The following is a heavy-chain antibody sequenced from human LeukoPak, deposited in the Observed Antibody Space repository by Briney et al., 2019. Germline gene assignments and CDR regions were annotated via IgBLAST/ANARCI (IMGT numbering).Heavy chain of an antibody. J-gene: IGHJ4*02. CDR1: GFTFSSYE. CDR2: ISSSGSTI. CDR3: ARGLFSLADY. D-gene: IGHD2-21*01. Sequence: GGALRLSCAASGFTFSSYEMNWVRQAPGKGLEGVSYISSSGSTIYYADSVKGRFTISRDNSKNTLYLQMNSLRVEDTAGYYCARGLFSLADYWGQGTLVTVSS. V-gene: IGHV3-48*03.